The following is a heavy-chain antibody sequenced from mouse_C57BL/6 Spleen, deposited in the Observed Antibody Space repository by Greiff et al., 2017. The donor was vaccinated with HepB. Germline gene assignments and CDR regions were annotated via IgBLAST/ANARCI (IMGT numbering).Heavy chain of an antibody. D-gene: IGHD1-1*01. Sequence: QVQLKQSGAELVRPGTSVKVSCKASGYAFTNYLIEWVKQRPGQGLEWIGVINPGSGGTNYNEKFKGKATLTADKSSSTAYMQLSSLTSEDSAVYFCARVGLSSYAMDYWGQGTSVTVSS. CDR2: INPGSGGT. CDR1: GYAFTNYL. CDR3: ARVGLSSYAMDY. V-gene: IGHV1-54*01. J-gene: IGHJ4*01.